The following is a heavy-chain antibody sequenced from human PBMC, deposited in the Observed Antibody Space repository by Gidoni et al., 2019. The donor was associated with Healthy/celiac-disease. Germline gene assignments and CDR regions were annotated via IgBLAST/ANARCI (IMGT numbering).Heavy chain of an antibody. CDR3: ARRYRYSGSYYEDAFDI. V-gene: IGHV3-33*01. CDR1: GFPFSSYG. J-gene: IGHJ3*02. CDR2: IWYDGSNK. Sequence: LVESGGGVVQPGRSLRLSGAASGFPFSSYGMHWVRQAPGKGLEWVAVIWYDGSNKYYADSVKGRFTISRDNSKNTLYLQMHSRRAEDTAVYYCARRYRYSGSYYEDAFDIWGQVTMVTVSS. D-gene: IGHD1-26*01.